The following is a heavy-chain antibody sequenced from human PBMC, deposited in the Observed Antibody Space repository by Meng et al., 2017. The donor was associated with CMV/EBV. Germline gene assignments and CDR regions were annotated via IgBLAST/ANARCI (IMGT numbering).Heavy chain of an antibody. V-gene: IGHV4-61*01. J-gene: IGHJ5*02. D-gene: IGHD3-3*01. CDR2: IYYSGST. CDR3: AREAFYDFWST. CDR1: GGSVSSGSYY. Sequence: SETLSLTCTVSGGSVSSGSYYWSWIRQPPGKGLEWIGYIYYSGSTNYNPSLKRRVTISVDTSKNQFSLKLSSVTAADTAVYYCAREAFYDFWSTWGQGTLVTVSS.